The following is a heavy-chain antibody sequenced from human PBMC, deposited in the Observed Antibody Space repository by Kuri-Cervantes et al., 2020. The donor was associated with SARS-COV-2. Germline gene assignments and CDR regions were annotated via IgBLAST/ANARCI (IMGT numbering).Heavy chain of an antibody. CDR2: IWYDGSNK. V-gene: IGHV3-33*01. D-gene: IGHD2-2*01. CDR1: GFTFSSYG. J-gene: IGHJ6*02. Sequence: GGSLRLSCAASGFTFSSYGMHWVRQAPGKGLEWVAVIWYDGSNKYYADSVKGRFTISRDNSKNTLYLQMNSLRAEGTAVYYCARDLVVPAAMRDYYYYGMDVWGQGTTVTVSS. CDR3: ARDLVVPAAMRDYYYYGMDV.